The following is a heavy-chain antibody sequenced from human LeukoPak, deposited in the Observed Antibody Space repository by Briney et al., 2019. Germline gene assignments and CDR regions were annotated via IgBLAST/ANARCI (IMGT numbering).Heavy chain of an antibody. CDR1: GFTFSSYA. D-gene: IGHD3-22*01. Sequence: GGSLRLSCAASGFTFSSYAMSWVRQAPGKGLEWVSAISGSGINTYYADSVKGRFTISRDNSKNTLYLQMNSLRAEDTAVYYCAKGATNYYDSSGYWDYWGQGTLVTVSS. J-gene: IGHJ4*02. V-gene: IGHV3-23*01. CDR3: AKGATNYYDSSGYWDY. CDR2: ISGSGINT.